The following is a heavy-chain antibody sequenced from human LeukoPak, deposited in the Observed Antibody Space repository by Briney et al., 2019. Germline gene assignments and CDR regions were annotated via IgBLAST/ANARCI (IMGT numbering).Heavy chain of an antibody. D-gene: IGHD5-18*01. CDR3: AKDRTIASYGPNWFDP. V-gene: IGHV3-43D*03. J-gene: IGHJ5*02. Sequence: PGGSLRLSCAASGFTFDDYAMHWVRQAPGKGLEWVSLISWDGGSTYYADSVKGRFTISRDNSKNSLYLQMNSLRAEDTALYYCAKDRTIASYGPNWFDPWGQGTLVTVS. CDR1: GFTFDDYA. CDR2: ISWDGGST.